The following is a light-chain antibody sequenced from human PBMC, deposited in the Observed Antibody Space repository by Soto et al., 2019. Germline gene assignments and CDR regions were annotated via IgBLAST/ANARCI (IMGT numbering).Light chain of an antibody. J-gene: IGLJ3*02. CDR2: EVK. CDR1: SSDVGGYNF. V-gene: IGLV2-14*01. Sequence: QSALTQPASVSGSPGQSITISCTGTSSDVGGYNFVSWYQQNPGGAPKLLIYEVKHRASGVSSRFSGSKSAYTASLTISGLQAEDEATYYCFSYTSDPTLYVVFGGGTKVTVL. CDR3: FSYTSDPTLYVV.